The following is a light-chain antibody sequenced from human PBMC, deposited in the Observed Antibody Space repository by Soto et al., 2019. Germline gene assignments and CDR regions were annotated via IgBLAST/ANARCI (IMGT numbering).Light chain of an antibody. J-gene: IGKJ2*01. Sequence: DIVLTQSPGTLSLSPGERATLSCRASQTVRDGYSAWYQQQPGQAPMLFICVASASATSIPDRFSGSPSGTHFTLTISVLEPDDLALYYCQQYGVSMYTFGQGAKLEIK. CDR1: QTVRDGY. CDR3: QQYGVSMYT. V-gene: IGKV3-20*01. CDR2: VAS.